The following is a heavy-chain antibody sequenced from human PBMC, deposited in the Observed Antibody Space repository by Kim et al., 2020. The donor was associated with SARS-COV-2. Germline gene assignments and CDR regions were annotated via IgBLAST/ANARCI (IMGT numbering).Heavy chain of an antibody. V-gene: IGHV3-23*01. CDR1: GFAFSAHG. CDR3: AKASCGGGTCHRFED. Sequence: GGSLRLSCVASGFAFSAHGMSWVRQAPGKGPEWVSSISGSGETTYESDSAKGRFTISRDNSRKILFLQMNGLRAEDTAVYYCAKASCGGGTCHRFEDWGQGTLVSVSS. J-gene: IGHJ4*02. D-gene: IGHD2-21*01. CDR2: ISGSGETT.